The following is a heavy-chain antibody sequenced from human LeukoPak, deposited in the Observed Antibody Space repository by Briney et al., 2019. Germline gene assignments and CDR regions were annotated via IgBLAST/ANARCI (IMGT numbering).Heavy chain of an antibody. CDR1: GFTFSSYA. J-gene: IGHJ4*02. CDR3: ARDPTEYQVDYYFDY. CDR2: ISYDGSNK. Sequence: GRSLRLSWAASGFTFSSYAMHWVRQAPGKGLEWVAVISYDGSNKYYADSVKGRFTISRDNSKNTLYLQMNSLRAEDTAVYYCARDPTEYQVDYYFDYWGQGTLVTVSS. V-gene: IGHV3-30*01. D-gene: IGHD2-2*01.